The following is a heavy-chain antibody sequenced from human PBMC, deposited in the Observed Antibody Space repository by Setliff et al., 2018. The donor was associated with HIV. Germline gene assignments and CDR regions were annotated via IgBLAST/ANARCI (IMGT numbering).Heavy chain of an antibody. CDR3: ARSYCGSSSCYARWGCYYYMDV. CDR1: GFTFSTYS. J-gene: IGHJ6*03. D-gene: IGHD2-15*01. Sequence: GGSLRLSCAASGFTFSTYSVNWVRQAPGKGLEWVSSISSSSTYIYYADSVKGRFTISRDNAENSLYLQMNSLRVEDTAVYYCARSYCGSSSCYARWGCYYYMDVWGNGTTVTVSS. V-gene: IGHV3-21*01. CDR2: ISSSSTYI.